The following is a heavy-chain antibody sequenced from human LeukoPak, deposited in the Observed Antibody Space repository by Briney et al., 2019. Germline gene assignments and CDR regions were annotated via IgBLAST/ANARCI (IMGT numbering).Heavy chain of an antibody. D-gene: IGHD5-12*01. J-gene: IGHJ4*02. CDR3: AKQRLTIVATPGFDY. Sequence: GGSLRLSCAASGFTFSSYSMNWVRQAPGKGLEWVSAISGSGGSTYYADSVKGRFTISRDNSKNTLYLQMNSLRAEDTAVYYCAKQRLTIVATPGFDYWGQGTLVTVSS. CDR1: GFTFSSYS. V-gene: IGHV3-23*01. CDR2: ISGSGGST.